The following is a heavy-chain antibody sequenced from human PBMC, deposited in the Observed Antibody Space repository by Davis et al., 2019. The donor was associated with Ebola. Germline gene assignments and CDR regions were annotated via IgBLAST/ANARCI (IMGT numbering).Heavy chain of an antibody. CDR3: ARDSSSGTYDAFDI. Sequence: GESLKISCAASGFTVSSNYMSWVRQAPGKGLEWVSVIYSGGSTYYADSVKGRFTISRDNSKNTLYLQMNSLRAEDTAVYYCARDSSSGTYDAFDIWGQGTMVTVSS. D-gene: IGHD6-6*01. CDR2: IYSGGST. CDR1: GFTVSSNY. V-gene: IGHV3-53*01. J-gene: IGHJ3*02.